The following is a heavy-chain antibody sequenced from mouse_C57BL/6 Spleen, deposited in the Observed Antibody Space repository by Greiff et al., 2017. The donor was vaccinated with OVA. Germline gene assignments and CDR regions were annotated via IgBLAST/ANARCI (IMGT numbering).Heavy chain of an antibody. J-gene: IGHJ4*01. CDR1: GYTFTDYY. CDR2: INPYNGGT. Sequence: EVQLQQSGPVLVKPGASVKMSCKASGYTFTDYYMNWVKQSHGKSLEWIGVINPYNGGTSYNQKFKGKATLTVDKSSSTAYMELNSLTSEDSAVYYCARQVPPHYGSSYGAMDYWGQGTSVTVSS. CDR3: ARQVPPHYGSSYGAMDY. V-gene: IGHV1-19*01. D-gene: IGHD1-1*01.